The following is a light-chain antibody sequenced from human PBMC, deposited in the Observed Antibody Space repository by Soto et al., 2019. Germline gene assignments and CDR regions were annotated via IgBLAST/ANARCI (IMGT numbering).Light chain of an antibody. V-gene: IGKV3-20*01. J-gene: IGKJ4*01. CDR1: QSVRSNS. Sequence: EIVLTQSPDTLSLSPGERATLSCRASQSVRSNSLAWYQQKPGQAHRFLIYDASSRATGIPDRFSGSGSGTDFTLTISRLEPEDFAVYYCQQYGSTPLTFGGGTKVDIK. CDR3: QQYGSTPLT. CDR2: DAS.